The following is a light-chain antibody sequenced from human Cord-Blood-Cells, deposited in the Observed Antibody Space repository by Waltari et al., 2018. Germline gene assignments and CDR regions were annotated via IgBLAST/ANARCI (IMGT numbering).Light chain of an antibody. V-gene: IGKV3-11*01. Sequence: EHVLTQSPATMYLSLGERAPLVCRASQSVSSYLAWYQQKPGQAPRLLIYDASNRATGIPARFSGSGSGTDFTITISSLEPEDFAVYYCQQSSNWPLTFGGGTKVEIK. CDR1: QSVSSY. CDR3: QQSSNWPLT. CDR2: DAS. J-gene: IGKJ4*01.